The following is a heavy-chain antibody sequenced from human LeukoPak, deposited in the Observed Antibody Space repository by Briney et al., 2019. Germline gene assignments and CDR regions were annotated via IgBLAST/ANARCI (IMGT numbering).Heavy chain of an antibody. CDR3: ARDLLDVPNPVPVVPAAILKQGDYYYYYMDV. Sequence: PSETLSLTCTVSGGSISSSSYYWGWIRQPPGKGLEWIGSIYYSGSTYYNPSLKSRVTISVDTSKNQFSLKLSSVTAADTAVYYCARDLLDVPNPVPVVPAAILKQGDYYYYYMDVWGKGTTVTVSS. V-gene: IGHV4-39*02. CDR1: GGSISSSSYY. D-gene: IGHD2-2*02. J-gene: IGHJ6*03. CDR2: IYYSGST.